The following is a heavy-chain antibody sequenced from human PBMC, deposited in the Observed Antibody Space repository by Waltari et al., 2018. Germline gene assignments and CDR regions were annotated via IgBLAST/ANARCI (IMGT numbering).Heavy chain of an antibody. CDR3: AKGGCSSPSCSVNY. V-gene: IGHV3-23*04. Sequence: EVQLVESGGGLVQPGGSLRLSCAASGFTFSSYAMSWVRQAPGKGLEWASAITGSGGSTYYADSVKGRFTISRDNSKNTLYLQMNSLRAEDTAVYYCAKGGCSSPSCSVNYWGQGTLVTVSS. D-gene: IGHD2-2*01. CDR1: GFTFSSYA. CDR2: ITGSGGST. J-gene: IGHJ4*02.